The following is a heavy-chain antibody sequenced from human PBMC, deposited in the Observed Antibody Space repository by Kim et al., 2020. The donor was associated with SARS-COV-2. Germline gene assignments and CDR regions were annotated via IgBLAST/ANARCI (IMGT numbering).Heavy chain of an antibody. CDR2: ISSSSSYI. Sequence: GESLRLSCAASGFTFSSYSMNWVRQAPGKGLEWVSSISSSSSYIYYADSVKGRFTISRDNAKNSLYLQMNSLRAEDTAVYYCAREGGGSSGWSWFDPWGQGTLVTVSS. V-gene: IGHV3-21*01. CDR1: GFTFSSYS. D-gene: IGHD6-19*01. J-gene: IGHJ5*02. CDR3: AREGGGSSGWSWFDP.